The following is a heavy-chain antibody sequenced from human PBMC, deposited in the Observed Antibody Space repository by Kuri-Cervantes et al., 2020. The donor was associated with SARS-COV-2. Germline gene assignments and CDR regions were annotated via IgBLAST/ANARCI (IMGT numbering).Heavy chain of an antibody. V-gene: IGHV1-2*02. J-gene: IGHJ4*02. CDR1: GYTFTGYY. CDR3: ARDLRLGKSLDY. Sequence: GESLKISCKASGYTFTGYYMHWVRQAPGQGLEWMGWINPNSGGTNYAQKFQGRVTMTRDTSISTAYMELSRLRSDDTAVYYCARDLRLGKSLDYWGQGTLVTVSS. D-gene: IGHD7-27*01. CDR2: INPNSGGT.